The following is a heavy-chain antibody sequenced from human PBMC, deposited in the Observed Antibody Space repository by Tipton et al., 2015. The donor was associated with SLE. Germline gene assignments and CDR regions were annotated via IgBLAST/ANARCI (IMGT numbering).Heavy chain of an antibody. CDR3: ARGGIVVVVAATQYFQH. Sequence: TLSLTCTVSGGSISGYYWSWIRQPPGKGLEWIGEINHSGSTNYNPSLKSRVTISVDTSKNQFSLKLSSVTAADTAVYYCARGGIVVVVAATQYFQHWGQGTLVTVSS. V-gene: IGHV4-34*01. CDR1: GGSISGYY. D-gene: IGHD2-15*01. J-gene: IGHJ1*01. CDR2: INHSGST.